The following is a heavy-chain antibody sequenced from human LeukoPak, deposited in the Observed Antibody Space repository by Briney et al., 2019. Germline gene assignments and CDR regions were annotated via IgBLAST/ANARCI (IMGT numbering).Heavy chain of an antibody. CDR3: ARDSGTHELDY. J-gene: IGHJ4*02. V-gene: IGHV4-39*07. D-gene: IGHD1-26*01. CDR1: GGSITSSSYS. Sequence: SETLSLTCTVSGGSITSSSYSWGWIRQPPGKGLEWIGSIYYGGSTYYNPSLKSRVSISVDTSKKQFSLKLNSVTAADTAVYYCARDSGTHELDYWGQGSLVTVSS. CDR2: IYYGGST.